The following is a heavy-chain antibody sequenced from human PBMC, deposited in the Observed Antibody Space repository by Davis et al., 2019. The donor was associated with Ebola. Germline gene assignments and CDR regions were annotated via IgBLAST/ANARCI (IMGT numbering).Heavy chain of an antibody. D-gene: IGHD2-2*01. V-gene: IGHV5-51*01. Sequence: GGSLRLSCKVSGYSFTNYWIGWVRQMPGKGLEWMGIIYPGDSDTRYSPSFQGQVTISADKSISTAYLQWSSLKASDTAMYYCARHSCSSTSCYCDFWGQGTLVTVSS. CDR2: IYPGDSDT. CDR1: GYSFTNYW. CDR3: ARHSCSSTSCYCDF. J-gene: IGHJ4*02.